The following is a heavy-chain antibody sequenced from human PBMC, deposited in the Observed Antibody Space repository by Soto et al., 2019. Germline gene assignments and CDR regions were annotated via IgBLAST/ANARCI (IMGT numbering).Heavy chain of an antibody. J-gene: IGHJ3*01. V-gene: IGHV3-23*01. CDR3: AKNGPAYADAFDS. CDR1: GFIFASYA. Sequence: GGSLRLSCSASGFIFASYAMSWVRQAPGKGLEWVSVISGSAGTTDYAGSVTGRFTISRDNSKNTLYLHMNSLKGEDTAVYYCAKNGPAYADAFDSWGQGTMVTVSS. D-gene: IGHD2-8*01. CDR2: ISGSAGTT.